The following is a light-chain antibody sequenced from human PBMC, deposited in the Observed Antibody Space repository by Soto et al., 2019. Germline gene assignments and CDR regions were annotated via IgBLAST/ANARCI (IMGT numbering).Light chain of an antibody. Sequence: QSALTQPASVSGSPGQSITISCTGVSSDVGGYKYVSWYQQHPGKAPKVMIYEINKRPSGVSDRFTGSKSGKTASLTISGLQVEDEADYYCGSYTSSNKVFGGGTKVTVL. J-gene: IGLJ2*01. CDR2: EIN. CDR3: GSYTSSNKV. V-gene: IGLV2-14*01. CDR1: SSDVGGYKY.